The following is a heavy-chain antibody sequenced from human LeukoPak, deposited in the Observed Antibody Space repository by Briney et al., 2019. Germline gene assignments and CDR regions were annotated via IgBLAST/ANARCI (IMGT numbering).Heavy chain of an antibody. V-gene: IGHV1-46*01. Sequence: AASVKVSCTASGHTFTSYYIHWVRQAPGQGLEWMELINPSGGGTSYAQKFQGRVTMTRDTSTSTVYMELSSLRAEDTAVYYCARGSIPGGYYTSGELACWGQGTLVTVSS. CDR1: GHTFTSYY. J-gene: IGHJ4*02. CDR3: ARGSIPGGYYTSGELAC. D-gene: IGHD3-16*01. CDR2: INPSGGGT.